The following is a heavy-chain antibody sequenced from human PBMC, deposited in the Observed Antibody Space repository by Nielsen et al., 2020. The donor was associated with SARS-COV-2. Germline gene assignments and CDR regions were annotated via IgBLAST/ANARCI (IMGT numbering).Heavy chain of an antibody. CDR1: GASIDNYSHY. J-gene: IGHJ3*02. V-gene: IGHV4-61*01. Sequence: SETLSLTCAVSGASIDNYSHYWSWIRQPPGKGLEWIGYIYYSGSTNYNPSLKSRVTISVDTSKNQFSLKLSSVTAADTAVYYCARASARDAFDIWGQGTMVTVSS. CDR3: ARASARDAFDI. D-gene: IGHD6-25*01. CDR2: IYYSGST.